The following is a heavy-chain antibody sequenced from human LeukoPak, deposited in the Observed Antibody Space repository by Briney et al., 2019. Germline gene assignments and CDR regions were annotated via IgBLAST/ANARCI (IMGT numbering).Heavy chain of an antibody. Sequence: GGSLRLSCAASGFTFSSYGMHWVRQAPGKGLEWVAFIRYDGSNKYYADSVKGRFTIFRDNSKNTLYLQMNSLRAEDTAVYYCAKDGTYYDFWSGYFHPNFYFDYWGQGTLVTVSS. CDR1: GFTFSSYG. V-gene: IGHV3-30*02. D-gene: IGHD3-3*01. CDR2: IRYDGSNK. CDR3: AKDGTYYDFWSGYFHPNFYFDY. J-gene: IGHJ4*02.